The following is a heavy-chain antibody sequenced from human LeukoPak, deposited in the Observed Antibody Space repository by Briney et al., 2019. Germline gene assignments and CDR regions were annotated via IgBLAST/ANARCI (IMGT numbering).Heavy chain of an antibody. J-gene: IGHJ4*02. CDR1: GVTFSDYY. D-gene: IGHD2-2*01. CDR2: IIDTSSYR. Sequence: PGGSLRLSCAASGVTFSDYYMSWIRQAPGKGLEWVSYIIDTSSYRNYADSVKGRFTISRDNAKNSLYLQMNSLRAEDTAVYYCAREGSSTSCFDYWGQGTLVTVSS. CDR3: AREGSSTSCFDY. V-gene: IGHV3-11*06.